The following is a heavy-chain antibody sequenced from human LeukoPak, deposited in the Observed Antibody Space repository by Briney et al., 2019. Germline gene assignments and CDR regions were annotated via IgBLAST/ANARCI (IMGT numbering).Heavy chain of an antibody. CDR1: EYSFATYW. Sequence: GESLKISCQGSEYSFATYWIACLRQMPGKGLEWMGIIYPSDSDTRYSPSFQCQFTISADKSIKTAYLQWRSLKASDTAMYYCARPLQGIVGATGFDYWGQGTLVTVSS. V-gene: IGHV5-51*01. D-gene: IGHD1-26*01. J-gene: IGHJ4*02. CDR3: ARPLQGIVGATGFDY. CDR2: IYPSDSDT.